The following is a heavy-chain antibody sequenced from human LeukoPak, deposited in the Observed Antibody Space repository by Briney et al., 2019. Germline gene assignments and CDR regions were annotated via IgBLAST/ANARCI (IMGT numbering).Heavy chain of an antibody. CDR1: GGSISSYY. Sequence: SETLSLTCTVSGGSISSYYWSWIRQPAGKGLEWIGNIYYTGSTYYNPSLKSRVTISADTSKNQFSLKLSSVTAADTAVYYCARDGKEFGTLDYWGQGTLVTVSS. D-gene: IGHD3-10*01. V-gene: IGHV4-59*12. CDR2: IYYTGST. J-gene: IGHJ4*02. CDR3: ARDGKEFGTLDY.